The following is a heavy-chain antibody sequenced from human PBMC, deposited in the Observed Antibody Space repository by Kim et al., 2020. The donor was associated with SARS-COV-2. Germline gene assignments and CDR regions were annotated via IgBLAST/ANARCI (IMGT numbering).Heavy chain of an antibody. CDR3: AKDVASYYYYGMDV. CDR1: GFKFNDYG. D-gene: IGHD3-16*01. J-gene: IGHJ6*02. Sequence: GGSLRLSCAASGFKFNDYGMHWVRQAPGKGLEWVALTSYDGERQYYADSVKGRFTISRDNSKNTLYLQMNSLRAEDAAVYYCAKDVASYYYYGMDVWGQGTTVTVSS. CDR2: TSYDGERQ. V-gene: IGHV3-30*18.